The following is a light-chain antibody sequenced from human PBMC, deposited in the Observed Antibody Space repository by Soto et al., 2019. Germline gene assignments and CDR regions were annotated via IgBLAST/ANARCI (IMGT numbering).Light chain of an antibody. CDR3: QQSYSTPPH. J-gene: IGKJ4*01. V-gene: IGKV1-39*01. CDR2: DAS. CDR1: QSVRNY. Sequence: DIQMTQYPSSLSASVGDRVAITCRASQSVRNYLNWFQQKPGKAPKLLIYDASSLQSGVPSRFSGSGSGTDFTLTISSVQPEDFATYYCQQSYSTPPHFGGGTKVDIK.